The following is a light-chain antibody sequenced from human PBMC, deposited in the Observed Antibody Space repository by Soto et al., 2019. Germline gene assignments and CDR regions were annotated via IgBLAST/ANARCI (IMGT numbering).Light chain of an antibody. CDR2: GAS. J-gene: IGKJ2*01. CDR1: QSVSSSS. Sequence: EIVLTQSPGTLSLSPGERATLSCRASQSVSSSSLAWYQQKPGQAPRLLIYGASSRATGIPDRFSGSGSGTYFTLTIRRLEPEDFAVYYCQQYEYGGTPLYTFGQGTKLEIK. V-gene: IGKV3-20*01. CDR3: QQYEYGGTPLYT.